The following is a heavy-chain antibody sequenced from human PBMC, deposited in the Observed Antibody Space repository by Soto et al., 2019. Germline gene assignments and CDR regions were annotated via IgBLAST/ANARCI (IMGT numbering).Heavy chain of an antibody. CDR2: INAGNGNT. D-gene: IGHD4-17*01. CDR3: ARDGWPYGDYVNYYYYYGMDV. V-gene: IGHV1-3*01. Sequence: ASVKVSCKASGYTFTSYAMHWVRQAPGQRLEWMGWINAGNGNTKYSQKFQGRVTITRGTSASTAYMELSSLRSEDTAVYYCARDGWPYGDYVNYYYYYGMDVWGQGTTVTVSS. CDR1: GYTFTSYA. J-gene: IGHJ6*02.